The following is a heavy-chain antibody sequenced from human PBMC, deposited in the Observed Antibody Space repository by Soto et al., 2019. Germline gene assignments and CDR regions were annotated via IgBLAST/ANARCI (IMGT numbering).Heavy chain of an antibody. Sequence: QVQVQQSGPGLVKPSETLSLTCTVSSGPSKSHNWGWIRQPPGRGLEWIGYVYDTWSTSYNPSLKSRVTVSADTSTNRISLTLRFVTAADTAVYYCVRQGIGSLHGLVDVWGQGTTVIVSS. CDR2: VYDTWST. CDR3: VRQGIGSLHGLVDV. CDR1: SGPSKSHN. D-gene: IGHD3-10*01. J-gene: IGHJ6*01. V-gene: IGHV4-59*08.